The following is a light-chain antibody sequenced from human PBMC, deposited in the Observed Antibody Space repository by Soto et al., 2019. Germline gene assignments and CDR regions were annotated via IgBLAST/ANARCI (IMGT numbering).Light chain of an antibody. CDR2: KAS. CDR3: QQYNSYSLT. J-gene: IGKJ1*01. CDR1: QSISSW. V-gene: IGKV1-5*03. Sequence: DIQMTQSPSTLSASVGDRVTITCRASQSISSWLAWYQQKPGKAPKLLIYKASSLESGVPSRFSGSGSGTEFTLTISSLQPDDFATYYCQQYNSYSLTFGQGTMVAIK.